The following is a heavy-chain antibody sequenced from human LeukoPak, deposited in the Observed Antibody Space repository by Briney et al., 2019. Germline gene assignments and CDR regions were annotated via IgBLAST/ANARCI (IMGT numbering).Heavy chain of an antibody. CDR1: GFTFSSYS. J-gene: IGHJ4*02. CDR2: ISSSSSTI. CDR3: AREDCSSTSCYAASFDY. V-gene: IGHV3-48*01. D-gene: IGHD2-2*01. Sequence: GGSLRLSCAAPGFTFSSYSMNWVRQAPGKALEWVSYISSSSSTIYYADSVKGRFTISRDNAKNSLYLQMNSLRAEDTAVYYCAREDCSSTSCYAASFDYWRQGTLVTVSS.